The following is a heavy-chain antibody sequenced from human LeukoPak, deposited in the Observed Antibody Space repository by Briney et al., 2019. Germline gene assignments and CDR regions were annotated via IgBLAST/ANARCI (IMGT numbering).Heavy chain of an antibody. D-gene: IGHD2-15*01. Sequence: GGSLRLSCAVSGFTLTNHGVSWVRQAPGKGLEWVSIITGTGGKYYGDSVKGRFLLSRDNSKNTVYMQISSLRAEDPATYYCAKDYCRDGNCPFPFLDSWGQGTQVTVSS. V-gene: IGHV3-23*01. CDR2: ITGTGGK. J-gene: IGHJ4*02. CDR3: AKDYCRDGNCPFPFLDS. CDR1: GFTLTNHG.